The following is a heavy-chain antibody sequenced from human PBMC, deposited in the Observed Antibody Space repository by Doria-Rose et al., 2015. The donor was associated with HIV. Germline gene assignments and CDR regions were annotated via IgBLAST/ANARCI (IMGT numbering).Heavy chain of an antibody. CDR2: IRANNGNT. J-gene: IGHJ4*02. V-gene: IGHV1-18*01. CDR3: ARDRYGSGNDY. CDR1: GYTFPSNA. D-gene: IGHD3-10*01. Sequence: KKPGASVKVSCKASGYTFPSNAISWVRQAPGQGLEWMGWIRANNGNTNYARKFQGRVTMTTDTSTSTAYMELRSLRSDDTAVYYCARDRYGSGNDYWGQGTMVTVSS.